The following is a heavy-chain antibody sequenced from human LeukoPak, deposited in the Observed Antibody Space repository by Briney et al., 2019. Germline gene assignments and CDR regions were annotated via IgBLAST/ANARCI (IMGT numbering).Heavy chain of an antibody. CDR3: VRDRGGTGDFDY. CDR2: INIGDGDT. V-gene: IGHV1-3*04. Sequence: ASVKLSCKASGYTFTSFVIHWLRRAPGQRLEWMGWINIGDGDTKFSQKFQDRVTIARDTSASIAYMELRSLRSEDTAIYYCVRDRGGTGDFDYWGQGTLVTVSS. D-gene: IGHD1-1*01. CDR1: GYTFTSFV. J-gene: IGHJ4*02.